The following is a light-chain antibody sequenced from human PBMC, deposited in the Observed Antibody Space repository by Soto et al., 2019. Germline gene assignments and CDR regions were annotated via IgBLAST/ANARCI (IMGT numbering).Light chain of an antibody. Sequence: EIVMTQSPATLSVSPGERATLSCRASQSVSNNLAWYQRKPGQAPRLLIYGASTRATGIPARFSGSGSATEFTLTISSLQSEDFAVYYCQQCNNWPITFGQGTRLEIK. J-gene: IGKJ5*01. CDR2: GAS. CDR3: QQCNNWPIT. V-gene: IGKV3-15*01. CDR1: QSVSNN.